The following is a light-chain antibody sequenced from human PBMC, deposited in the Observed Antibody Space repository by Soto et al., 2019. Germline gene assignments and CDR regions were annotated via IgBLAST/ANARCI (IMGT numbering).Light chain of an antibody. CDR1: QDIRND. Sequence: IQMTQSPSSLSASIGDTVTITCRASQDIRNDLGCYQQKPGKAPKVLIYAASNLQSGVPSRFSGSGSGTDFTLTISSLQPEDFATYYCLQDYNYPRTFGQGTKVEIK. CDR3: LQDYNYPRT. V-gene: IGKV1-6*01. J-gene: IGKJ1*01. CDR2: AAS.